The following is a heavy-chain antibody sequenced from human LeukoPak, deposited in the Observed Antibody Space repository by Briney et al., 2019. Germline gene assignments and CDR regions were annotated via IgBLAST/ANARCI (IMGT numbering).Heavy chain of an antibody. Sequence: ASVKVSCKASGYTFTGYYMHWVRQAPGQGLEWMGWINPNSGGTNYAQKFQGWVTMTRDTSISTAYMELSRLRSDDTAVYYCARSLELSLVVPAAIRYNWFDPWGQGTLVTVSS. J-gene: IGHJ5*02. V-gene: IGHV1-2*04. CDR2: INPNSGGT. D-gene: IGHD2-2*01. CDR1: GYTFTGYY. CDR3: ARSLELSLVVPAAIRYNWFDP.